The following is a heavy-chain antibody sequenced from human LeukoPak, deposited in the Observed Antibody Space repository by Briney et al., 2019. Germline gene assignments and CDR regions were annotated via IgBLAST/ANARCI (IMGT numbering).Heavy chain of an antibody. D-gene: IGHD2-15*01. CDR2: IYYGGST. V-gene: IGHV4-30-4*08. CDR1: GGSISSGDYY. Sequence: SETLSLTCTVSGGSISSGDYYWSWIRQPPGKGLEWIGYIYYGGSTYYNPSLKSRVTISVDTSKNQFSLKLSSVTAADTAVYYCARVDCSGGSCYYFDYWGQGTLVTVSS. J-gene: IGHJ4*02. CDR3: ARVDCSGGSCYYFDY.